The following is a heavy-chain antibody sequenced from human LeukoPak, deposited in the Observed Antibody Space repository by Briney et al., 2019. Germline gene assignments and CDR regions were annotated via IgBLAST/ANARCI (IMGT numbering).Heavy chain of an antibody. CDR2: ISAYNGNT. Sequence: ASVKVSCKASGYTFTSYGISWVRQAPGQGLERMGWISAYNGNTNYAQKLQGRVTMTTDTSTSTAYMELRSLRSDDTAVYYCARDPEYYYDSSGYYYDYWGQGTLVTVSS. CDR1: GYTFTSYG. D-gene: IGHD3-22*01. J-gene: IGHJ4*02. CDR3: ARDPEYYYDSSGYYYDY. V-gene: IGHV1-18*01.